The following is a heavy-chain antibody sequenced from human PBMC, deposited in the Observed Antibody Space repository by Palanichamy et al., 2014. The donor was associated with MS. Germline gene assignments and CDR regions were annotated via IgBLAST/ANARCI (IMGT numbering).Heavy chain of an antibody. CDR3: ARGLPDPYYCGDSTCYINYFDH. J-gene: IGHJ4*02. Sequence: QVQLQESGPGLVKPSEILSLICSVSGGSINSYYWGWVRQPPGKGLEWIGYMYYSGSTSHNPSLKSRVTISVDASKNQFSLKLSSVTAADTAVYYCARGLPDPYYCGDSTCYINYFDHWGQGTLVTVSS. CDR1: GGSINSYY. CDR2: MYYSGST. V-gene: IGHV4-59*01. D-gene: IGHD2-21*01.